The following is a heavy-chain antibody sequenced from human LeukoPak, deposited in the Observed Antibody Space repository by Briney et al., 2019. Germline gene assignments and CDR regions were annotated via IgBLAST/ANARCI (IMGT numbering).Heavy chain of an antibody. D-gene: IGHD3-22*01. Sequence: GGSLRLSCAASGFTFSNAWMSWVRQAPGKGLEWVSAISGSGGSTYYADSMKGRFAISRDNSKNTLYLQMNSLRAEDTAVYYCAKDTYYYDSSAPDYWGQGTLVTVSS. CDR1: GFTFSNAW. V-gene: IGHV3-23*01. CDR2: ISGSGGST. CDR3: AKDTYYYDSSAPDY. J-gene: IGHJ4*02.